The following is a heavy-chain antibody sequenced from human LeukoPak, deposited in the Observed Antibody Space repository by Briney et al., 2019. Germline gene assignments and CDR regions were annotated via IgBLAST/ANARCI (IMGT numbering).Heavy chain of an antibody. V-gene: IGHV3-23*01. J-gene: IGHJ4*02. CDR2: ISGSGGST. Sequence: GGSLRLSCAASGFTFSNAWMSWVRQAPGKGLEWVSAISGSGGSTYYADSVKGRFTISRDNSKNTLYLQMNSLRAEDTAVYYCAKDGGGDYYDSSGYYHFWGQGTLVTVSS. CDR1: GFTFSNAW. D-gene: IGHD3-22*01. CDR3: AKDGGGDYYDSSGYYHF.